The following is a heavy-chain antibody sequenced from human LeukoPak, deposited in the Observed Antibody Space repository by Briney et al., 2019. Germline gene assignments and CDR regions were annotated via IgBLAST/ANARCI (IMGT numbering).Heavy chain of an antibody. D-gene: IGHD6-13*01. CDR3: ARDRQQLARGYFQH. CDR2: IYYSGST. CDR1: GYSISSGGYY. J-gene: IGHJ1*01. Sequence: SETLSLTCTVSGYSISSGGYYWGWIRQPPGKGLEWIRSIYYSGSTYYNPSLKSRVTISVDTSKNQFSLKLSSVTAADTAVYYCARDRQQLARGYFQHWGQGTLVTVSS. V-gene: IGHV4-39*07.